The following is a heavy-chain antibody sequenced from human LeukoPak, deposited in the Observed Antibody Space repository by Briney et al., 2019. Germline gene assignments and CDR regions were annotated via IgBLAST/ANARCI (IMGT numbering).Heavy chain of an antibody. D-gene: IGHD1-1*01. CDR1: GFTFSSYG. V-gene: IGHV3-30*18. CDR3: AKKELALDY. J-gene: IGHJ4*02. Sequence: GRSLRLSCAASGFTFSSYGMHWVRQAPGKGLEWVAAISYDGSNKYYADSVKGRFTISRDSSKNTLYLQMNSLRAEDTAVYYCAKKELALDYWGQGTLVTVSS. CDR2: ISYDGSNK.